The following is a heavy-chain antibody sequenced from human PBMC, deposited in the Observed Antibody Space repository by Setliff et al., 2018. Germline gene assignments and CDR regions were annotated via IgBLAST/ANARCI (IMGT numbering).Heavy chain of an antibody. CDR1: DDSISSRHYY. CDR2: IYTSWST. D-gene: IGHD6-19*01. J-gene: IGHJ6*03. V-gene: IGHV4-61*09. Sequence: SETLSLTCTVSDDSISSRHYYWSWIRQPAGKGLGWLGQIYTSWSTNYNPSLKGRATLSIDASKKQFSLKLTSVTAADTAVYYCARAISGWYSAFYYYMDVWGKGTTVTVSS. CDR3: ARAISGWYSAFYYYMDV.